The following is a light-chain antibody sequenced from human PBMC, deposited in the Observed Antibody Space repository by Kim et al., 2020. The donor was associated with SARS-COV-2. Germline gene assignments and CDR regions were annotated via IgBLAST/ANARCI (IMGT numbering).Light chain of an antibody. Sequence: GQSITISCTGTSSDVAGYNYVSWYPQHPGKPPKLMIYDVSKRPSGISNRFSGSKSGNTASLTISGLQAEDEADYYCSSYTSRSTVVFGGGTQLTVL. J-gene: IGLJ2*01. CDR2: DVS. V-gene: IGLV2-14*04. CDR1: SSDVAGYNY. CDR3: SSYTSRSTVV.